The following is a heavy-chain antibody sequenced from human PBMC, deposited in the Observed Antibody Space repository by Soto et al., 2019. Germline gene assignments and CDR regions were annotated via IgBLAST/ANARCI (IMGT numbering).Heavy chain of an antibody. CDR3: ARFVDSYGFFDY. CDR1: GGSISSYY. J-gene: IGHJ4*02. CDR2: IYYSGST. V-gene: IGHV4-59*01. Sequence: PSETLSLTCTVSGGSISSYYWSWIRQPPGKGLEWIGYIYYSGSTNYNPSLKSRVTISVDTSKNQFSLKLSSVTAADTAVYYCARFVDSYGFFDYWGQGTLVTVSS. D-gene: IGHD5-18*01.